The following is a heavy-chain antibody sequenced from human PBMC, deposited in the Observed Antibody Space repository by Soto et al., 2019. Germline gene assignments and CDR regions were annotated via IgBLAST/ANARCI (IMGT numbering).Heavy chain of an antibody. CDR2: IYWDDDK. J-gene: IGHJ3*01. D-gene: IGHD2-15*01. Sequence: QITLKESGPMLVKPTQTLTLTCTFSGFSLSSSGVSVGWLRQPPGKALEWLAHIYWDDDKRYSPSLKNSLIIIKDTSKTQVILTMTDMDPVDTATFYCTNSSRYSAFDFWGQGTMVAVSS. CDR3: TNSSRYSAFDF. V-gene: IGHV2-5*02. CDR1: GFSLSSSGVS.